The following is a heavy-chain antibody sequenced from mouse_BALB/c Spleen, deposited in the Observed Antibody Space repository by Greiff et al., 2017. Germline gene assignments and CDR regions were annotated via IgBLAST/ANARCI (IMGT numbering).Heavy chain of an antibody. J-gene: IGHJ4*01. D-gene: IGHD2-2*01. V-gene: IGHV1-69*02. CDR1: GYTFTSYW. Sequence: VQLQQPGAELVKPGASVKLSCKASGYTFTSYWMHWVKQRPGQGLEWIGEIDPSDSYTNYNQKFKGKATLTVDKSSSTAYMQLSSLTSEDSAVYYCAREGYGTYYYAMDYWGQGTSVTVSS. CDR3: AREGYGTYYYAMDY. CDR2: IDPSDSYT.